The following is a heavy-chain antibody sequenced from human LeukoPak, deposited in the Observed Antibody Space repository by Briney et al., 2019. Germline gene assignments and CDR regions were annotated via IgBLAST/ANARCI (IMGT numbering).Heavy chain of an antibody. V-gene: IGHV4-38-2*02. Sequence: PSETLSLTCTVSGYSISSGYYWGWIRQPPGKGLEWIGSIYHSGSTYYNPSLKSRVTISVDTSKNQFSLKLSSVTAADTAVYYCARDKSVYGXXPDYWGQGXXVTXSS. D-gene: IGHD4-23*01. J-gene: IGHJ4*02. CDR2: IYHSGST. CDR1: GYSISSGYY. CDR3: ARDKSVYGXXPDY.